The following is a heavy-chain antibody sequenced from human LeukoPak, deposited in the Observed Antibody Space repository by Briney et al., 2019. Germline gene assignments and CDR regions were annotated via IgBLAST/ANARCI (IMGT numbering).Heavy chain of an antibody. CDR3: ARETGTTTFPWFDP. J-gene: IGHJ5*02. D-gene: IGHD1-1*01. CDR1: GGSISSYY. V-gene: IGHV4-59*01. CDR2: IYYSGST. Sequence: SETLSLTCTVSGGSISSYYWSWIRQPPGKGLEWIGYIYYSGSTNYNPSLKSRVTISVDTSKNQFSLKLSSVTAADTAVYYCARETGTTTFPWFDPWGQGTLVTVSS.